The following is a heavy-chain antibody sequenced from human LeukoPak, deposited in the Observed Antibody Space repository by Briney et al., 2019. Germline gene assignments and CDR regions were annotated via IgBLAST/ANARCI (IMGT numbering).Heavy chain of an antibody. Sequence: GRSLRLSCAASGFTFDDYAMHWVRQAPGKGLEWVSGISWNRGSIDYADSVKGRFIISRDNAKNSLYLQMNSLRAEDTAVYYCATSSDAPGNYWGQGTLVTVSS. J-gene: IGHJ4*02. CDR1: GFTFDDYA. CDR3: ATSSDAPGNY. CDR2: ISWNRGSI. D-gene: IGHD2-2*01. V-gene: IGHV3-9*01.